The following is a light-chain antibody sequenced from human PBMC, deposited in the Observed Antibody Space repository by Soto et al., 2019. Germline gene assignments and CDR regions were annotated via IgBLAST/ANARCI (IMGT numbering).Light chain of an antibody. Sequence: EFVLTQSPGTLSLSPGERATLSCRASQTVRNNYLAWYQQKPGQATRLLIYDASSRATGIPDRVSGGGSGTDVTRTISRLETEDFAVYYCQQFRSYPLTFGGGTKVDIK. J-gene: IGKJ4*01. CDR2: DAS. V-gene: IGKV3-20*01. CDR3: QQFRSYPLT. CDR1: QTVRNNY.